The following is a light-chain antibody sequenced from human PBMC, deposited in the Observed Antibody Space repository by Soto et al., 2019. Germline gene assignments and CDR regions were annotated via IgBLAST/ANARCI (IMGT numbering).Light chain of an antibody. Sequence: EIVMTQSPGTLSVSPGERATLSCRASQNIRSNLAWYQQKPGQAPRLLIYDASNRATGIPVRFSGSGSGTDFTLTISSLEPEDFAVYYCQQYNNWPPITFGQGTRLEIK. J-gene: IGKJ5*01. CDR3: QQYNNWPPIT. V-gene: IGKV3D-15*01. CDR2: DAS. CDR1: QNIRSN.